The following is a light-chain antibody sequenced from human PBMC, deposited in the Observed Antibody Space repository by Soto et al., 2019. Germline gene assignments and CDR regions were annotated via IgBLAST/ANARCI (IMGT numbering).Light chain of an antibody. CDR1: QGIKNW. CDR3: KQAASFPIT. V-gene: IGKV1-12*01. Sequence: EIQMTQSPSCVSASVGDRVNITCRASQGIKNWLAWYQQKPGKAPNLLIYTRSSLQSGVPSRFSGSGSGTDFTLTINSLQTEEFATYYCKQAASFPITFGPGTRREIK. J-gene: IGKJ5*01. CDR2: TRS.